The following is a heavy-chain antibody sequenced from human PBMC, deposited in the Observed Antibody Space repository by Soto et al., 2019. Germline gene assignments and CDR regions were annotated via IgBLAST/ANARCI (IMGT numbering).Heavy chain of an antibody. Sequence: QVQLVQSGAEVKKPGSSVKVSCKASGGTFSSYAISWVRQAPGPGLEWMGGIIPIFGTANYAQKFQGRVKITADENTSTAYTELSSLRPEDTPVYYCARSRKQLGYGRDVWDQGTTVTVSS. CDR3: ARSRKQLGYGRDV. J-gene: IGHJ6*02. CDR2: IIPIFGTA. V-gene: IGHV1-69*01. CDR1: GGTFSSYA. D-gene: IGHD6-6*01.